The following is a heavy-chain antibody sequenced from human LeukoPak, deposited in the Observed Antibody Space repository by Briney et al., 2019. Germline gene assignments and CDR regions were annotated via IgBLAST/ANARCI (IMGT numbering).Heavy chain of an antibody. CDR3: ARGQDLGSYNWFDP. V-gene: IGHV4-59*12. CDR1: GGSISSYY. D-gene: IGHD7-27*01. CDR2: IYYSGST. Sequence: PSETLSLTCTVSGGSISSYYWSWIRQPPGKGLEWIGYIYYSGSTNYNPSLKSRVTISVNTSKNQFSLKVSSVTASDTAVYYCARGQDLGSYNWFDPWGQGTLVTVSS. J-gene: IGHJ5*02.